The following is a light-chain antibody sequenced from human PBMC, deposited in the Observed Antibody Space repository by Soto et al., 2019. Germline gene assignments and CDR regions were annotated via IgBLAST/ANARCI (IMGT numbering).Light chain of an antibody. V-gene: IGKV3-20*01. CDR1: QSVSRY. CDR2: GAS. Sequence: EVVLTQSPGTLSLSPGERATLSCRASQSVSRYLAWYQQKPGQAPRVLIYGASSRATGIPDRFSGSGPGTGFTLTISRLEPEDFVVYYCQHYGDSPWTFGQGTKVEIK. CDR3: QHYGDSPWT. J-gene: IGKJ1*01.